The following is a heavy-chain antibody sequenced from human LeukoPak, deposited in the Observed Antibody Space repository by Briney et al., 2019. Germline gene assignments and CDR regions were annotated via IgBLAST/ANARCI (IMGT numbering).Heavy chain of an antibody. Sequence: SETLSLTCTVSGGSISSYYWSWIRQPPGKGLEWIGYIYYSGSTNYNPSLKSRVTISVDTSKNQFSLKLSSVTAADTAVYYCARALSRGFVDTDYFDHWGQGTLVTVSS. CDR3: ARALSRGFVDTDYFDH. CDR2: IYYSGST. V-gene: IGHV4-59*01. CDR1: GGSISSYY. J-gene: IGHJ4*02. D-gene: IGHD5-18*01.